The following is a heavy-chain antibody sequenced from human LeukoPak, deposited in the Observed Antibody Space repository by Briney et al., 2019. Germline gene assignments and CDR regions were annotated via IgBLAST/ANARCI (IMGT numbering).Heavy chain of an antibody. CDR2: IYYSGST. CDR1: GGSSSSYY. Sequence: SETLSLTCTVSGGSSSSYYWSWIRQPPGTGLEWIGYIYYSGSTNYNPSLKSRVTISVDTSKNQFSLKLSSVTAADTAVYYCARDEGSSSGFDYWGQGTLVTVSS. D-gene: IGHD3-10*01. J-gene: IGHJ4*02. CDR3: ARDEGSSSGFDY. V-gene: IGHV4-59*01.